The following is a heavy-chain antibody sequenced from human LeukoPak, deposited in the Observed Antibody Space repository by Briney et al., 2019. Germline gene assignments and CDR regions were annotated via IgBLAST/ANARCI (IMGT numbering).Heavy chain of an antibody. J-gene: IGHJ3*02. Sequence: SVKVSCKASGGTFSSYSISWVRQAPGQGLEWMGGIIPIFGTAIYAQKFQGRVTITADKSTSTAYMEQSSLRSEDTPVYYCAVGDSGYDLIWGQGTRVTVSS. D-gene: IGHD5-12*01. CDR1: GGTFSSYS. V-gene: IGHV1-69*06. CDR2: IIPIFGTA. CDR3: AVGDSGYDLI.